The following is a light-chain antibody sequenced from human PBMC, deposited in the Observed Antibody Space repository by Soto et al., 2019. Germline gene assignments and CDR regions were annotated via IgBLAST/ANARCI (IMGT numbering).Light chain of an antibody. V-gene: IGLV2-14*01. J-gene: IGLJ1*01. Sequence: QSALTQPASVSGSPGQSITISCTGTSSDVGGYNYVSWYQQYPGRVPKLLIYKVSNRPSGVYNRFSGTKSGNTASLTISGLQAEDEADYFCTSPTPGSLYVFGPGTKLNVL. CDR2: KVS. CDR3: TSPTPGSLYV. CDR1: SSDVGGYNY.